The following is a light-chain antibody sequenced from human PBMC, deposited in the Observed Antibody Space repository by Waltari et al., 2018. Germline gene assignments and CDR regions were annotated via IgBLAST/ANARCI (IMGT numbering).Light chain of an antibody. CDR1: QSVRSY. CDR3: LQYHDYSS. J-gene: IGKJ2*03. CDR2: DAS. Sequence: EIVLTQSPATLSLSPGERAPLSCWASQSVRSYLAWYQQKPGQAPRLLIYDASDRATGIPARFSGSGSGTDFTLTISSLEPEDFATFYCLQYHDYSSFGQGTKLEI. V-gene: IGKV3-11*01.